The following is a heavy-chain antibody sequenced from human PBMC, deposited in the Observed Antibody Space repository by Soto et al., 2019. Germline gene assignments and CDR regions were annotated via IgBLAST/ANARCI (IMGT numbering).Heavy chain of an antibody. Sequence: LSLTCTVSGGSISSSSYYWGWIRQPPGKGLEWIGSIYYSGSTYYNPSLKSRVTISVDTSKNQFSLKLSSVTAAGTAVYYCASHSYGSGTDYYYYYGMDVWGQGTTVTVSS. D-gene: IGHD3-10*01. V-gene: IGHV4-39*01. CDR1: GGSISSSSYY. CDR3: ASHSYGSGTDYYYYYGMDV. J-gene: IGHJ6*02. CDR2: IYYSGST.